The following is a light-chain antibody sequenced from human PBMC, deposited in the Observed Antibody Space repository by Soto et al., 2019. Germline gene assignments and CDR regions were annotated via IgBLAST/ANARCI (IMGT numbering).Light chain of an antibody. CDR3: TSYTSSSTPV. CDR1: SSDVGGYNY. V-gene: IGLV2-14*01. J-gene: IGLJ1*01. Sequence: QSVLTQPASVSGSPGQSITISCTGTSSDVGGYNYVSWYQQHPGKAPKLMLYEVSNRPSGVSDRFSGSKSGNTASLTISGLQAEDEADYYCTSYTSSSTPVFGTGTKVTVL. CDR2: EVS.